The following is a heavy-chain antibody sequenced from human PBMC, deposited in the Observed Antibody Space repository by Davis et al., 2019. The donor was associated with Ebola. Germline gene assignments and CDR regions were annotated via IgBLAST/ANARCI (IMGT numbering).Heavy chain of an antibody. D-gene: IGHD2-15*01. Sequence: SLITSCPCPGYIFTSYWLGLARQLPGEGLESMGIIYPGDSDTRYSPSFQGKVTISADKSISTAYLQSSSLKASDTAMYYCARQGLRSGGSKNWFDPWGQGTLVTVSS. V-gene: IGHV5-51*01. CDR3: ARQGLRSGGSKNWFDP. CDR1: GYIFTSYW. CDR2: IYPGDSDT. J-gene: IGHJ5*02.